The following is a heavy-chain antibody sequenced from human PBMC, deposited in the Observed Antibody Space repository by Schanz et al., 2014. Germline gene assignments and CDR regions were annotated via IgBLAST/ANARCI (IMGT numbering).Heavy chain of an antibody. Sequence: EVQLLESGGGLVEPGGSLRLSCAASGFSFSSYAMSWVRQAPGKGLEWISYITYNGGTIYYADSVKGRFTISRDNAKNSLYLEMNSLRVEDTALYYCARDRRNADLDYWGQGTLVTVSS. CDR2: ITYNGGTI. D-gene: IGHD1-1*01. J-gene: IGHJ4*02. V-gene: IGHV3-48*01. CDR3: ARDRRNADLDY. CDR1: GFSFSSYA.